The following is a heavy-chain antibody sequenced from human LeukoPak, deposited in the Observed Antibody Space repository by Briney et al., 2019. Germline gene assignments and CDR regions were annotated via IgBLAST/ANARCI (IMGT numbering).Heavy chain of an antibody. D-gene: IGHD3-10*02. V-gene: IGHV3-48*03. Sequence: GGSVRLSCAASGFTFSSYEMNWVRQAPGKGLEWVAYISSNGSNIYYADSVKGRFTISRDNAKNSLYLQMNSLRAEDTAVYYCAELGITMIGGVWGKGTTVTISS. CDR1: GFTFSSYE. CDR2: ISSNGSNI. J-gene: IGHJ6*04. CDR3: AELGITMIGGV.